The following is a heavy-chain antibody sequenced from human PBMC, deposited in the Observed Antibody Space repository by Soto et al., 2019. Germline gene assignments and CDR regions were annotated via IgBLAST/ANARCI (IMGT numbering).Heavy chain of an antibody. D-gene: IGHD2-21*02. CDR3: ARSPACGDCANLET. V-gene: IGHV4-59*01. J-gene: IGHJ5*02. Sequence: SETLSLTCTVSGGSISSYYWRCIRQPPGKGLEWIGYSYYSRSTNYNPSLKSPVTISVDTSKNQFSLKLSSVTAADTAVYYCARSPACGDCANLETWGRGTLVAVSS. CDR1: GGSISSYY. CDR2: SYYSRST.